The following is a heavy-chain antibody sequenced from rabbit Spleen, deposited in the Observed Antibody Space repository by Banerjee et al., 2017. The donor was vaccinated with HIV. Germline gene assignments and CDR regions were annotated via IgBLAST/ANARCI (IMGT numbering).Heavy chain of an antibody. D-gene: IGHD1-1*01. CDR3: ARDTSSSFSSYGMDL. Sequence: QSLEESGGGLVQPEGSLTLTCTASGFSFSSGYDMCWVRQAPGKGLEWIACISTGSSGSTYYANWAKGRFTCSKTSSTTVTLQMTRLTAADTATYFCARDTSSSFSSYGMDLWGPGTLVTVS. V-gene: IGHV1S40*01. CDR1: GFSFSSGYD. J-gene: IGHJ6*01. CDR2: ISTGSSGST.